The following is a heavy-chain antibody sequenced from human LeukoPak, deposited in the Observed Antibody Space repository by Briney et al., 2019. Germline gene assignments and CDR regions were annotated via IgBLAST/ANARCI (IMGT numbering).Heavy chain of an antibody. J-gene: IGHJ6*02. V-gene: IGHV1-18*01. CDR1: GYTFTSYG. Sequence: GASVKVSCKASGYTFTSYGISWVRQAPGQGLEWMGWISAYNGNTNYAQKLQGRVTMTTDTSTSTAYMELRSLRSDDTAVYHCARDFALWFGEAYYGMDVWGQGTTVTVSS. CDR3: ARDFALWFGEAYYGMDV. CDR2: ISAYNGNT. D-gene: IGHD3-10*01.